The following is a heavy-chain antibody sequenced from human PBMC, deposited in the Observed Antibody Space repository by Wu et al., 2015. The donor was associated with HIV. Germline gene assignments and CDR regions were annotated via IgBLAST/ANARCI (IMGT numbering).Heavy chain of an antibody. CDR3: ARGGGSYFHYFDY. Sequence: QLVQSGAEVKKPGSSVKVSCKASGGTFSSYAISWVRQAPGQGLEWMGGIIPIFGTANYAQKFQGRVTMTRNTSISTAYMELSSLRSEDTAVYYCARGGGSYFHYFDYWGQGXWSPSPQ. J-gene: IGHJ4*02. V-gene: IGHV1-69*05. D-gene: IGHD1-26*01. CDR1: GGTFSSYA. CDR2: IIPIFGTA.